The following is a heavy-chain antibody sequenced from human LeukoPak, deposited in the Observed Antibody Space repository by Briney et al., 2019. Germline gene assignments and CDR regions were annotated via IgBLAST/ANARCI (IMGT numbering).Heavy chain of an antibody. D-gene: IGHD5-24*01. Sequence: PSETLSLTCTVSGGSISSSSYYWGWIRQPPGKGLEWIGSIYYRGSTYYNPSLKSRVTISVDTSKNQFSLKLSSVTAADTAVYYCATNGGGYNFYFDYWGQGTLVTVSS. J-gene: IGHJ4*02. CDR2: IYYRGST. CDR1: GGSISSSSYY. CDR3: ATNGGGYNFYFDY. V-gene: IGHV4-39*01.